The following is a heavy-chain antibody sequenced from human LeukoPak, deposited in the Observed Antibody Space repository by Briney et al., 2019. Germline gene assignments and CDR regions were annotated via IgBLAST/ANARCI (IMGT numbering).Heavy chain of an antibody. D-gene: IGHD2/OR15-2a*01. V-gene: IGHV3-74*01. Sequence: SGGSLRLSCAASGNYWMHWVGQAPGKGLVWVSHINSDGSWTCYAVSVKGRFTISKDNAKDSVFLQMNSLRAEDTAVYYCVSFSETSWARGTLVTVSS. CDR3: VSFSETS. CDR2: INSDGSWT. CDR1: GNYW. J-gene: IGHJ5*02.